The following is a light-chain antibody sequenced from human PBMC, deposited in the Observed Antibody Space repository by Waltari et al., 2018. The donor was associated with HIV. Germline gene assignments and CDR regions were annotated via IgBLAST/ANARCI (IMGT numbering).Light chain of an antibody. CDR1: SNVIFNYNY. CDR2: DVT. Sequence: SSLTQPPSVSGPPGQSITISSPGASNVIFNYNYDSWYQQHPAKAPKLIIYDVTSRPSGVSNRFSASKSGNTASLTISGLQADDEADYYCSSYTNNNTLIFGGGTKLTVL. J-gene: IGLJ2*01. CDR3: SSYTNNNTLI. V-gene: IGLV2-14*03.